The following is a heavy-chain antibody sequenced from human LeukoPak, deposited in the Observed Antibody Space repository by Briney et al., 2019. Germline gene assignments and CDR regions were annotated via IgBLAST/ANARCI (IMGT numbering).Heavy chain of an antibody. CDR3: ARVIYDSSGYSDAFDI. J-gene: IGHJ3*02. Sequence: PSETLSLTCAVYGGSFSGYYWSWIRQPPGKGLEWIGEINHSGSTNYNPSLKSRVTISVDTSKNQFSLKLSSVTAADTAVYYCARVIYDSSGYSDAFDIWGQGTMVTVSS. CDR2: INHSGST. D-gene: IGHD3-22*01. V-gene: IGHV4-34*01. CDR1: GGSFSGYY.